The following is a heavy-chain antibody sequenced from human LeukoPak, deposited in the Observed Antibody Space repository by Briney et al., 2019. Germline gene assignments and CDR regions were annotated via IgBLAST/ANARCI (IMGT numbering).Heavy chain of an antibody. CDR2: ISASGGGT. D-gene: IGHD4-17*01. J-gene: IGHJ4*02. CDR3: AKERDGDYVRYTHY. Sequence: GGSLRLSCAASGFTFSSYAMSWVRQAPGKGLEWVSCISASGGGTYYADFVKGRFAISRDNSKNTLFLQLSSLRADDTAVYHCAKERDGDYVRYTHYWGQGTLVTVSS. V-gene: IGHV3-23*01. CDR1: GFTFSSYA.